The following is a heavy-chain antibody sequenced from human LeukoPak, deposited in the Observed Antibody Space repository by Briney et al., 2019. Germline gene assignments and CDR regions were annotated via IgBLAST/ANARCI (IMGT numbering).Heavy chain of an antibody. V-gene: IGHV4-59*08. CDR1: GGSIRIYY. CDR3: ARLSTGGTPFNRFDS. CDR2: IYYSGNT. J-gene: IGHJ5*01. Sequence: PSETLSLTCTVSGGSIRIYYWTWIRQPPGKGLEWIGYIYYSGNTNYNPSLKSRVTMSVDTSKNQFSLKLNSVTAADTAVYYCARLSTGGTPFNRFDSWGQGALVTVSS. D-gene: IGHD6-13*01.